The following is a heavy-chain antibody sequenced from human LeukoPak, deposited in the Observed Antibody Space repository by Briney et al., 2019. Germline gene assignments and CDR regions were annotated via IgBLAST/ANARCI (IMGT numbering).Heavy chain of an antibody. Sequence: ASVKVSCKASGYTFTSYGISWVRQAPGQGLEWMGWISAYNGNTNYAQKLQGRVTMTRDMSTSTVYMELSSLRSEDTAVYYCARQIRDYYDSSGLNYWGQGTLVTVSS. CDR3: ARQIRDYYDSSGLNY. CDR1: GYTFTSYG. J-gene: IGHJ4*02. CDR2: ISAYNGNT. D-gene: IGHD3-22*01. V-gene: IGHV1-18*01.